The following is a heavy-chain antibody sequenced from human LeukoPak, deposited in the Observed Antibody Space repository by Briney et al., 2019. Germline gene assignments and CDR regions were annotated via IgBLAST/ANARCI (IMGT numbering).Heavy chain of an antibody. V-gene: IGHV1-2*02. J-gene: IGHJ6*03. CDR1: GYTFTCYY. CDR3: ARAKGYSRDYYYYMDI. Sequence: ASVKVSCKASGYTFTCYYMHWVRQAPGQGLEWMGWINPNSGGTNYAQKVQGRVTMTRDTSISTAYMELSRLRSDDTAVYYCARAKGYSRDYYYYMDIWGKGTTVTVSS. D-gene: IGHD5-18*01. CDR2: INPNSGGT.